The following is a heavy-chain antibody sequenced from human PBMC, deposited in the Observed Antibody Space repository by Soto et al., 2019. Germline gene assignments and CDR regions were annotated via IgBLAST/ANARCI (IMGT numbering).Heavy chain of an antibody. V-gene: IGHV3-23*01. CDR2: ISGSGGST. CDR3: AKVMVKNWFDP. Sequence: TGGSLRLSCAASGFSFSSYAMTWVRQAPGKGLEWVSGISGSGGSTYYADSVKGRFTISRDNSKNTLYLQMNSLRAEDTAVYYCAKVMVKNWFDPWGQGTLVTVSS. D-gene: IGHD5-18*01. CDR1: GFSFSSYA. J-gene: IGHJ5*02.